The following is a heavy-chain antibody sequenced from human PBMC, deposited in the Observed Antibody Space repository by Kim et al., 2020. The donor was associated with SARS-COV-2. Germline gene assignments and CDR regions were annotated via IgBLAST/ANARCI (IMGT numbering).Heavy chain of an antibody. J-gene: IGHJ3*02. CDR3: ASANWGSGAFDI. CDR2: INSDGSST. V-gene: IGHV3-74*01. Sequence: GGSLRLSCAASGFTFSSYWMHWVRQAPGKGLVWVSRINSDGSSTSYADSVKGRFTISRDNAKNTLYLQMNSLRAEDTAVYYCASANWGSGAFDIWGQGTMVTVSS. D-gene: IGHD7-27*01. CDR1: GFTFSSYW.